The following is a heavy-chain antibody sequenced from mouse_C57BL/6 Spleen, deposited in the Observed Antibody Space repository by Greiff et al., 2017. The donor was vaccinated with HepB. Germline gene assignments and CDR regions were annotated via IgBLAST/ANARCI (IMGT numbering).Heavy chain of an antibody. CDR3: ARGSSRATGFAY. J-gene: IGHJ3*01. V-gene: IGHV1-47*01. CDR2: FHPYNDDT. D-gene: IGHD1-1*01. Sequence: VKLMESGAELVKPGASVKMSCKASGYTFTTYPIEWMKQNHGKSLEWIGNFHPYNDDTKYNEKFKGKATLTVEKSSSTVYLELSRLTSDDSAVYYCARGSSRATGFAYWGQGTLVTVSA. CDR1: GYTFTTYP.